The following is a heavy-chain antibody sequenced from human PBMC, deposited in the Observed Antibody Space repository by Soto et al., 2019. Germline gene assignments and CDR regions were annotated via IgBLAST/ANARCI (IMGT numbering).Heavy chain of an antibody. J-gene: IGHJ4*02. D-gene: IGHD6-13*01. CDR2: IYHSGST. Sequence: SETLSLTCTVSGGPISSYYWSWIRQPPGKGLEWIGYIYHSGSTYYNPSLKSRVTISVDRSKNQFSLKLSSVTAADTAVYYCARVAAGTPLGYFDYWGQGTLVTVSS. V-gene: IGHV4-59*12. CDR1: GGPISSYY. CDR3: ARVAAGTPLGYFDY.